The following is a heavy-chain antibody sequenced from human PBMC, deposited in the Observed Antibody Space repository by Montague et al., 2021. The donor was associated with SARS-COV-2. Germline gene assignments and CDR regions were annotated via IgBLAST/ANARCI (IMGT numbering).Heavy chain of an antibody. CDR3: AATDYFGSGKYDF. D-gene: IGHD3-10*01. CDR2: VYYSGTT. J-gene: IGHJ4*02. Sequence: SETLSLTCTVSGGSISGYFWSWILQSPGKRREWIGYVYYSGTTKYNPALNSRVAISLETSEYHFSLKLNSVAAADTAAFYCAATDYFGSGKYDFWGQGTWVTVSS. CDR1: GGSISGYF. V-gene: IGHV4-59*08.